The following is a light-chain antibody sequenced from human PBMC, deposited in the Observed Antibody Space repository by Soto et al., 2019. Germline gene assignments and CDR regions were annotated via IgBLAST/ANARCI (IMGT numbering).Light chain of an antibody. CDR1: QSVSRY. CDR3: QQRSNWPPIT. Sequence: EIVLTHSPATLSLSPCERATLSSSASQSVSRYLAWYQQKPGQAPRLLIYDASNRATGIPARFSGSGSGTDFTLTISSLEPEDFAVYYCQQRSNWPPITFGQGTRLEIK. J-gene: IGKJ5*01. CDR2: DAS. V-gene: IGKV3-11*01.